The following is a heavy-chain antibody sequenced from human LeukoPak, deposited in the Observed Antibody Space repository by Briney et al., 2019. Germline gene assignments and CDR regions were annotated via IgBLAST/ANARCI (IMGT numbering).Heavy chain of an antibody. V-gene: IGHV3-30*18. CDR3: AKEFNRGLPDY. Sequence: GGPLRLSCAASGFTFSTYGMHRVRQAPGKGLEWVAVISYDGSNEYYADSVKGRFTISRDNSKNTLYLQMSSLRAEDTAVYYCAKEFNRGLPDYWGQGTLVTVPS. J-gene: IGHJ4*02. D-gene: IGHD2-21*01. CDR2: ISYDGSNE. CDR1: GFTFSTYG.